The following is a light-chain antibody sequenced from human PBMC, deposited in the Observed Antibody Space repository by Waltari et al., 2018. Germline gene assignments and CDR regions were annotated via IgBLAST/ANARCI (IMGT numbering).Light chain of an antibody. CDR3: SSYTSSSTLV. Sequence: QSALTQPASVSGSLGQSITISCTGTSSDVGGYKYVSWYQQHPGKAPKLMIYEVSNRPSGVSNRCSGSKSGNTASLTISGLQAEDEADYYCSSYTSSSTLVFGGGTKVTVL. V-gene: IGLV2-14*01. J-gene: IGLJ2*01. CDR1: SSDVGGYKY. CDR2: EVS.